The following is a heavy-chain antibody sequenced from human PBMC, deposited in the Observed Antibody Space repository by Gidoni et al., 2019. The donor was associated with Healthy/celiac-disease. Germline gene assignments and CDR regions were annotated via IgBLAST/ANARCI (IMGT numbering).Heavy chain of an antibody. J-gene: IGHJ4*02. D-gene: IGHD1-26*01. Sequence: EVQLVQSGAEVKKPGESLRISCKDSGYSFATYWISWVRQMPGKGLEWMGRIDPSDSYTNYSPSFQGHVTISVDKSINTAYLQWSSLKASDTAMYYCASFDRTSPGIVWGQGTLVTVSS. V-gene: IGHV5-10-1*03. CDR1: GYSFATYW. CDR2: IDPSDSYT. CDR3: ASFDRTSPGIV.